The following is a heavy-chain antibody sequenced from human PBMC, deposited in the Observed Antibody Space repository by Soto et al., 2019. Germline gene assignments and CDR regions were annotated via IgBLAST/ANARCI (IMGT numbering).Heavy chain of an antibody. Sequence: EVQLLESGGGLVQPGGYLRLSCAASGFTFSSYAMSWVRQAPGKGLEWVSAISGSGGSTYYADSVKGRFTISRDNSKNTLYLQMNSLRAEDTAVYYCAKAPKGVPTYFDYWGQGTLVTVSS. J-gene: IGHJ4*02. CDR2: ISGSGGST. CDR1: GFTFSSYA. D-gene: IGHD2-8*01. V-gene: IGHV3-23*01. CDR3: AKAPKGVPTYFDY.